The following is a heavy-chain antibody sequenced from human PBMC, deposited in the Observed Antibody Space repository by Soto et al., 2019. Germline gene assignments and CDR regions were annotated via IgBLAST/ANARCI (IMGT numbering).Heavy chain of an antibody. Sequence: EVQLLESGGGLVQPGGSLRLSCAASGFTFSNYAMSWVRQAPGKGLEWVSSISKSGGGTYYADSVKGRFTISRDNSKNTLYLQMNSLKADDTAVYSCAKPSSLFDYWGQGTLVTVSS. CDR2: ISKSGGGT. CDR1: GFTFSNYA. V-gene: IGHV3-23*01. J-gene: IGHJ4*02. D-gene: IGHD6-13*01. CDR3: AKPSSLFDY.